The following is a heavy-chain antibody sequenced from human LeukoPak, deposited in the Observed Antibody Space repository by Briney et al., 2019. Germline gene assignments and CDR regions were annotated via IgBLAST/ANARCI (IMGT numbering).Heavy chain of an antibody. Sequence: SETLSLTCTVSGGSISSGGYSWSWFRQHPGKGLEWIGYIYYSGSTYYNPSLKSRVTISVDTSKNQFSLKLSSVTAADTAVYYCARDLAYIDAFDIWGQGTMVTVSS. CDR3: ARDLAYIDAFDI. V-gene: IGHV4-31*03. CDR2: IYYSGST. J-gene: IGHJ3*02. D-gene: IGHD2-15*01. CDR1: GGSISSGGYS.